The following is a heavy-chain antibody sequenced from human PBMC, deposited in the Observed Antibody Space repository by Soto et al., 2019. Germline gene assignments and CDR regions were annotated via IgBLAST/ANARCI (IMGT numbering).Heavy chain of an antibody. CDR2: IYYSGST. CDR1: GGSISSYY. Sequence: SETLSLTCTVSGGSISSYYWSWIRQPPGKGLEWIGYIYYSGSTNYNPSLKSRVTISVDTSKNQFSLKLSSVTAADTAVYYCVGSTSGRSDYYYYYYMDVWGKGTTVTVSS. D-gene: IGHD2-2*01. CDR3: VGSTSGRSDYYYYYYMDV. J-gene: IGHJ6*03. V-gene: IGHV4-59*08.